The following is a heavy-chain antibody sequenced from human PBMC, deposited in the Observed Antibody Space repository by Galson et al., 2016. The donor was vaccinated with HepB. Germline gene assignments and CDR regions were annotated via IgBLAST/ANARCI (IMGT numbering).Heavy chain of an antibody. J-gene: IGHJ4*02. V-gene: IGHV3-21*01. CDR3: ARAKGLLEWLVRYYFDY. Sequence: SLRLSCAASGFTFSSYSMNWVRQAPGKGLEWVSSISSSSSYIYYADSVKGRFTISRDNAKNSLYLRMNSLRAEDTAVYYCARAKGLLEWLVRYYFDYWGQGTLVTVSS. D-gene: IGHD3-3*01. CDR2: ISSSSSYI. CDR1: GFTFSSYS.